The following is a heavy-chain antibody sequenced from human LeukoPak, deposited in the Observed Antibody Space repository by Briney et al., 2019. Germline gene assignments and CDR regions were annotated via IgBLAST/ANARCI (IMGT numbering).Heavy chain of an antibody. CDR3: ASNPGGDRVIY. CDR2: IEYGGSNK. Sequence: GGSVRLSCAASGFTFSKYGMHWARQAPGKGLEWVAFIEYGGSNKYHADSVKGRFTISRDNSKNTVYLQMNSLRAEDTAVYYCASNPGGDRVIYWGQGTLVTVSS. V-gene: IGHV3-30*02. CDR1: GFTFSKYG. J-gene: IGHJ4*02. D-gene: IGHD2-21*01.